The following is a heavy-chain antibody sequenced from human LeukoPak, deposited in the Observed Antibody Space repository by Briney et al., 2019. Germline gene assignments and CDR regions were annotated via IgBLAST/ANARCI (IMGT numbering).Heavy chain of an antibody. D-gene: IGHD6-19*01. CDR1: GFTFSNYA. CDR2: ISGGGITT. Sequence: GGSLRLSCAASGFTFSNYAMSWVRQAPGKGLEWVSTISGGGITTYYADSAKGRFTISRDNSKNTLFLQMNSLRADDTAVYYCPRQSYASGWNPFDYWGQGILVTVSS. V-gene: IGHV3-23*01. CDR3: PRQSYASGWNPFDY. J-gene: IGHJ4*02.